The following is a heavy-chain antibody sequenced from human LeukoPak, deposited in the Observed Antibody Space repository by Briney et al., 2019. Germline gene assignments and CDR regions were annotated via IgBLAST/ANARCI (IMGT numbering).Heavy chain of an antibody. Sequence: SETLSLTCAVYGGSFSGYYWSWIRQPPGKGLEWIGYIYYSGSTYYNPSLKSRVTISVDTSKNQFSLKLRSVTAADTAVYYCARVTGYDWESFYDYWGQGILVTVSA. CDR1: GGSFSGYY. CDR2: IYYSGST. CDR3: ARVTGYDWESFYDY. J-gene: IGHJ4*02. V-gene: IGHV4-59*01. D-gene: IGHD5-12*01.